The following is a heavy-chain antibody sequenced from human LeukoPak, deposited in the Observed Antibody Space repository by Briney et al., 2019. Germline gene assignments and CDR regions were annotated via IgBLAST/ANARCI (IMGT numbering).Heavy chain of an antibody. D-gene: IGHD3-10*01. J-gene: IGHJ4*02. CDR1: GFTFSSYS. CDR2: ISSSSSYI. CDR3: ARAPNYYGSGSYYFDY. V-gene: IGHV3-21*01. Sequence: GGSLRLSCAASGFTFSSYSMNWVRQAPGKGLEWVSSISSSSSYIYYADSVKGRFTISRDNAKNSLYLQMNSLRAEDTAVYYCARAPNYYGSGSYYFDYWGQGTLVTVSS.